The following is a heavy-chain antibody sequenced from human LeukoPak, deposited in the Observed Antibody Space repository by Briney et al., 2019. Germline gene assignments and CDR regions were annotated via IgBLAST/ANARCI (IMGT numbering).Heavy chain of an antibody. CDR1: GGSISSYY. V-gene: IGHV4-4*07. CDR3: ARVAMSSGWYGCFDL. J-gene: IGHJ2*01. Sequence: SETLSLTCTVSGGSISSYYWSWIRQPAGKGLEWIGRIYTSGSTNYNPSLKSRVTMSVDTSKNQSSLKLNSVTAADTAVYYCARVAMSSGWYGCFDLWGRGTLVTAS. D-gene: IGHD6-19*01. CDR2: IYTSGST.